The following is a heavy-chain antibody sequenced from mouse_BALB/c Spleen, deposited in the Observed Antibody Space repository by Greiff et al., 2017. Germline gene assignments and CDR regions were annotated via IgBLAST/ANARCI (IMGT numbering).Heavy chain of an antibody. CDR1: GFAFSSYD. J-gene: IGHJ4*01. CDR2: ISSGGGST. V-gene: IGHV5-12-1*01. CDR3: ARHGDYPYAMDY. D-gene: IGHD2-4*01. Sequence: EVMLVESGGGLVKPGGSLKLSCAASGFAFSSYDMSWVRQTPEKRLEWVAYISSGGGSTYYPDTVKGRFTISRDNAKNTLYLQMSSLKSEDTAMYYCARHGDYPYAMDYWGQGTSVTVSS.